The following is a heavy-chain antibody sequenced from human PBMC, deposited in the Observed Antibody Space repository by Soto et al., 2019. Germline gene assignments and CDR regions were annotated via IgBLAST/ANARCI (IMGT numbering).Heavy chain of an antibody. CDR3: ERSSGPRHFDY. CDR2: ISGSGSAI. V-gene: IGHV3-48*03. Sequence: EVQLVESGGGLVQPGGSLRLSSAASGFTFSTYEMNWVRQTPGKGLEWVSYISGSGSAIYYTESVKGRFTISRDNAGNSLYLQMNSLRAENTAVYYCERSSGPRHFDYWGQGTLVTVSS. J-gene: IGHJ4*02. CDR1: GFTFSTYE. D-gene: IGHD6-19*01.